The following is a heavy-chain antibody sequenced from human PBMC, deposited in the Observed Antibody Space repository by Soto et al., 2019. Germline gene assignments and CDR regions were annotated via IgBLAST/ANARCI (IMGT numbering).Heavy chain of an antibody. CDR3: GSRTVTTFNAFDI. CDR2: IYYSVNT. J-gene: IGHJ3*02. V-gene: IGHV4-39*01. CDR1: GDSIIRSNYY. D-gene: IGHD4-17*01. Sequence: QLQLQESGPGLVKPSETLSLTCTVSGDSIIRSNYYWGWIRQPPGKALEWIGSIYYSVNTYYNSSLKSRVTISLDTSKNQFSRRLSSVTAADMAVYYCGSRTVTTFNAFDIWGQGTMVTVSS.